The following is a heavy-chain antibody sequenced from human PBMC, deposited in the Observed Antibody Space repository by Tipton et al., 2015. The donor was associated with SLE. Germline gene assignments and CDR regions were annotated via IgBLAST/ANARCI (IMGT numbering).Heavy chain of an antibody. CDR3: VKDQGYCSGGSCYPGVGYYYGMDV. CDR1: GFTFSSYA. J-gene: IGHJ6*02. CDR2: ISSNGGST. Sequence: SLRLSCSASGFTFSSYAMHWVRQAPGKGLEYVSAISSNGGSTYYADSVKGRFTISRDNSKNTLYLQMSSLRAEDTAVYYCVKDQGYCSGGSCYPGVGYYYGMDVWGQGTTVTVSS. D-gene: IGHD2-15*01. V-gene: IGHV3-64D*06.